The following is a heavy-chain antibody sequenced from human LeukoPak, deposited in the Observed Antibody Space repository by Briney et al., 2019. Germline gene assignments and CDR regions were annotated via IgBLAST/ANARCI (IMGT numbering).Heavy chain of an antibody. CDR1: GGSISSYY. J-gene: IGHJ5*02. Sequence: SETLSLTCTVSGGSISSYYWSWIRQPPGKGLEWIGDIYYSGSTNYNPSLKSRVTISVDTSKNQFSLKLSSVTAADTAVYYCARVPYYYDSSGYYPWGQGTLVTVSS. D-gene: IGHD3-22*01. CDR3: ARVPYYYDSSGYYP. CDR2: IYYSGST. V-gene: IGHV4-59*01.